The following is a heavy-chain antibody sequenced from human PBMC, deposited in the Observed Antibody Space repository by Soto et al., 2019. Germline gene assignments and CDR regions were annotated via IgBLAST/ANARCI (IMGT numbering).Heavy chain of an antibody. J-gene: IGHJ4*02. CDR2: SSYNGST. CDR1: GGSISSYY. V-gene: IGHV4-59*08. CDR3: ARQWGYSFDY. Sequence: QVQLQESGPGLVKPSETLSLTCTVSGGSISSYYWSWIRQPPGKGLEWIGYSSYNGSTHYNPSLKRRVTISVDTSKNPFSLKLGSVAAADAAVYYCARQWGYSFDYWGQGTLVTVSS. D-gene: IGHD4-4*01.